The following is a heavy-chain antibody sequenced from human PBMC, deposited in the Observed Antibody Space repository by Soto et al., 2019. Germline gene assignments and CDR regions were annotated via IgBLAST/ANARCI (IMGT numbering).Heavy chain of an antibody. CDR1: GYTFTSYY. Sequence: ASVKVSCKASGYTFTSYYMHWVRQAPGQGLEWMGIINPSGGSTSYAQKFQGRVTMTRDTSTSTVYMELSSLRSDGTAVYYCARGFRVAATRWWFDPWGQGTLVTVSS. CDR3: ARGFRVAATRWWFDP. D-gene: IGHD2-15*01. CDR2: INPSGGST. V-gene: IGHV1-46*01. J-gene: IGHJ5*02.